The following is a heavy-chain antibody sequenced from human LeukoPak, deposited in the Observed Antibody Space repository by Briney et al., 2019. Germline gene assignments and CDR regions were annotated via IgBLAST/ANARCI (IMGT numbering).Heavy chain of an antibody. D-gene: IGHD2-2*01. Sequence: GGSLRLSCAASGLTFSSCWMSWVRQAPGKGLEWVANIKQDGSEKYYVDSVKGRFTISRDNTKNSLYLQMNSLRAEDTAVYYCARVSCSTSCYSGIGAFDIWGQRTMVTVSS. CDR3: ARVSCSTSCYSGIGAFDI. CDR2: IKQDGSEK. V-gene: IGHV3-7*01. J-gene: IGHJ3*02. CDR1: GLTFSSCW.